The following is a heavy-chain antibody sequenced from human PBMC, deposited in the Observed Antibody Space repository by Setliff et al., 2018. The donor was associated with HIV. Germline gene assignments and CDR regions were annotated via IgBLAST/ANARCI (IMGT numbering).Heavy chain of an antibody. CDR2: ISYTGIT. CDR1: GGSINYNMFY. V-gene: IGHV4-39*01. Sequence: SETLSLTCTIPGGSINYNMFYWGWIRQPPGKRLEWVGTISYTGITFYKSSLESRVTLSVDASKNQFSLNLTSVTAADSAVYFCARRAGPYTTGRYFDSWGRGMLVTVSS. J-gene: IGHJ4*02. CDR3: ARRAGPYTTGRYFDS. D-gene: IGHD4-17*01.